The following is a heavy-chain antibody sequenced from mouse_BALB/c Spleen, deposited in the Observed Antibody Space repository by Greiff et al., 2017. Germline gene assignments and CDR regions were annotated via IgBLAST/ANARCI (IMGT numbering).Heavy chain of an antibody. D-gene: IGHD2-1*01. CDR2: INPSSGYT. CDR1: DYTFTSYT. Sequence: VQLQQSAAELARPGASVKMSCKASDYTFTSYTMHWVKQRPGQGLEWIGYINPSSGYTEYNQKFKDKTTLTADKSSSTAYIQLSSLTSEDSAVYYCAKDGNLGGYWYFDVWGAGTTVTVSS. CDR3: AKDGNLGGYWYFDV. J-gene: IGHJ1*01. V-gene: IGHV1-4*02.